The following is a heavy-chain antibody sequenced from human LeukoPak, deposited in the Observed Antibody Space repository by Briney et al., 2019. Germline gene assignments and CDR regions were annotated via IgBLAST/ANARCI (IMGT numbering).Heavy chain of an antibody. CDR3: ARSQFAWLAFFGY. D-gene: IGHD6-19*01. V-gene: IGHV4-59*01. Sequence: SETLSLTCTVSGGSISSYYWSWIRQPPGKRLEWIGYMSDSGSTNYNPSLKSRVTISIDTSKNQFSLKLSSVTAADTAVYYCARSQFAWLAFFGYWGQGTLVTVSS. CDR2: MSDSGST. J-gene: IGHJ4*02. CDR1: GGSISSYY.